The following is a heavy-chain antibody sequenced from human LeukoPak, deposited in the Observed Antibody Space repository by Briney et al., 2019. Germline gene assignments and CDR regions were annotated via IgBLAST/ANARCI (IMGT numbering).Heavy chain of an antibody. D-gene: IGHD4-23*01. V-gene: IGHV3-23*01. CDR2: ISGSGGST. CDR1: GFTFSSYA. Sequence: GGSLRLSRAASGFTFSSYAMSWVRQAPGKGLEWVSAISGSGGSTYYADSVKGRFTISRDNSKNTLYLQMNSLRAEDTAVYYCAKPPYADGGNLGWGQGTLVTVPS. J-gene: IGHJ4*02. CDR3: AKPPYADGGNLG.